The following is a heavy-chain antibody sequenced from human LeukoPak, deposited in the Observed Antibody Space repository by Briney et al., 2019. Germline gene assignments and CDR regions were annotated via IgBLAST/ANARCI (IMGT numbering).Heavy chain of an antibody. Sequence: GGSLRLSCAASGFTFSSYWMHWVRQAPGRGLEWVSISSVRGGATYYADSVKGRFTISRDNSKNTLYLQMNSLRAEDTAVYYCAKGGWLEYWGQGTLVTVSS. D-gene: IGHD6-19*01. V-gene: IGHV3-23*01. J-gene: IGHJ4*02. CDR2: SSVRGGAT. CDR1: GFTFSSYW. CDR3: AKGGWLEY.